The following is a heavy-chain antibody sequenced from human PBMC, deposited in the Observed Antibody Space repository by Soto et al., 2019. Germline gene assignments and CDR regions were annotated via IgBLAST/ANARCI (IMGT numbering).Heavy chain of an antibody. J-gene: IGHJ6*02. CDR1: GFTFDDYT. Sequence: GGSLRLSCAASGFTFDDYTMHWVRQAPGKGLEWVSLISWDGGSTYYADSVKGRFTISRDNSKNSLYLQMNSLRTEDTALYYCAKDMGPDTSYGMDVWGQGTTVTVSS. D-gene: IGHD2-2*01. CDR3: AKDMGPDTSYGMDV. CDR2: ISWDGGST. V-gene: IGHV3-43*01.